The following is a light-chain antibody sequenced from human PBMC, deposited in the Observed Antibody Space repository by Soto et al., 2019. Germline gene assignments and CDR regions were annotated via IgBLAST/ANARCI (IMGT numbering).Light chain of an antibody. Sequence: EIVLTQSPGTLSLSPGERATLSCRASQSVYRSFLAWYQQKPGQAPRLLIYAASSRATGIPDRFSGSGSGTDFTLTISRLEPEDFAVYYCQQYGTSPETFGHGTKVDIK. J-gene: IGKJ1*01. V-gene: IGKV3-20*01. CDR1: QSVYRSF. CDR2: AAS. CDR3: QQYGTSPET.